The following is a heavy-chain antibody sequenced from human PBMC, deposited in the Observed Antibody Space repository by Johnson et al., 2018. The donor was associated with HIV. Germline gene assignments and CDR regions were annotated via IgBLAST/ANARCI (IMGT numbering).Heavy chain of an antibody. D-gene: IGHD4-23*01. CDR3: ARWGVVTPHAFDI. J-gene: IGHJ3*02. CDR2: IYSGGST. CDR1: GFTVTTKY. Sequence: VRLVESGGGVVQPGRSLRLSCAASGFTVTTKYMSWVRQAPGKGLEWVSVIYSGGSTYYADSVKGRFTISRDNSKNTLYLQMNSLRAEDTAVYYCARWGVVTPHAFDIWGQGTMVTVSS. V-gene: IGHV3-66*02.